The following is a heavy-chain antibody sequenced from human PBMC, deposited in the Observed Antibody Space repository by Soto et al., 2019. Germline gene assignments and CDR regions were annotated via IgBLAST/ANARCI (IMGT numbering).Heavy chain of an antibody. Sequence: SVKVSCKASGGTFSSYAISWVRQAPGQGLEWMGGIIPIFGTANYAQKFQGRVTITADESTSTAYMGLSSLRSEDTAVYYCARDQSYYYDSSGLDAYYFDYWGQGTLVTVSS. CDR2: IIPIFGTA. J-gene: IGHJ4*02. CDR3: ARDQSYYYDSSGLDAYYFDY. CDR1: GGTFSSYA. V-gene: IGHV1-69*13. D-gene: IGHD3-22*01.